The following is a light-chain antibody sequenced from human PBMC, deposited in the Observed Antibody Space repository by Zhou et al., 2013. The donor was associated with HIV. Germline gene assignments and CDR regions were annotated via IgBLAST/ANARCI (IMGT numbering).Light chain of an antibody. CDR1: SSDVGSYNY. V-gene: IGLV2-14*03. J-gene: IGLJ1*01. Sequence: QSALTQPASVSGSPGQSITFSCTGTSSDVGSYNYVSWYQQHPGKAPKLMIYDVSKRPSGVSNRFSGSKSGNTASLTISGLQAEDEADYYCSSYTSTYTYVFGTETRVTVL. CDR3: SSYTSTYTYV. CDR2: DVS.